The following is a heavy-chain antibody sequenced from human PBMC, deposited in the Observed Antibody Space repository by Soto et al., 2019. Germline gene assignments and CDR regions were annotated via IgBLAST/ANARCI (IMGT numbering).Heavy chain of an antibody. Sequence: QLQLQESGPGLVKPSETLSLTCTVSGGSISSSSYYWGWIRQPPGKGLEWIGSIYYSGSTYYNPSLKSRVTISVDTSKNQCSLKLSSVTAADTAVYYCARHGRDYYDSSGSMGPWGQGTLVTVSS. D-gene: IGHD3-22*01. V-gene: IGHV4-39*01. CDR2: IYYSGST. CDR1: GGSISSSSYY. CDR3: ARHGRDYYDSSGSMGP. J-gene: IGHJ5*02.